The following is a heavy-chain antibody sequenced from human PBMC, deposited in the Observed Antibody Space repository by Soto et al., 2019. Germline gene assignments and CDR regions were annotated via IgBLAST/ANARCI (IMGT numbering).Heavy chain of an antibody. CDR1: GFSLSTSEVG. Sequence: QITLKESGPTLVKPTQTLTLTCTFSGFSLSTSEVGVGWIRQPPGKALQWLALIYWDDDKRYSPSLKSRLTITKDTCKHQVVITMTDIDPVETATYYCPRSPGIAVTTNWFDPWGQGILVTVS. V-gene: IGHV2-5*02. D-gene: IGHD6-19*01. CDR3: PRSPGIAVTTNWFDP. CDR2: IYWDDDK. J-gene: IGHJ5*02.